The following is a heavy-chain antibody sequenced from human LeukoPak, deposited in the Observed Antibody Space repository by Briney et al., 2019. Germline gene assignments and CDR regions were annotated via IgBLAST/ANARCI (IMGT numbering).Heavy chain of an antibody. V-gene: IGHV3-30*18. CDR1: GLTFSSYA. D-gene: IGHD4-17*01. Sequence: PGGSLRLSCAASGLTFSSYAMHWVRQAPGKGLEWVAVISYDGNNKYYADSVKGRFTISRDNSKNTLYLQMNSLRAEDTAVYHCAKASYGDYVFLDYWGQGTLVTVSS. CDR2: ISYDGNNK. CDR3: AKASYGDYVFLDY. J-gene: IGHJ4*02.